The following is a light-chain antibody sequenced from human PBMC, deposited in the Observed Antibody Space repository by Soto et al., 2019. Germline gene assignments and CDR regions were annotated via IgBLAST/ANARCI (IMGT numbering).Light chain of an antibody. CDR1: QSVSSSY. J-gene: IGKJ3*01. V-gene: IGKV3-20*01. CDR3: HQYGLSPPYT. CDR2: GAS. Sequence: EIVLTQSPGTLSLSPGERATLSCRASQSVSSSYLAWYQQKPGQAPRLLIYGASTRATGIPDRFSGSGSGTDFTLTISRLEPEDFAVYYCHQYGLSPPYTFGPGTKVDIK.